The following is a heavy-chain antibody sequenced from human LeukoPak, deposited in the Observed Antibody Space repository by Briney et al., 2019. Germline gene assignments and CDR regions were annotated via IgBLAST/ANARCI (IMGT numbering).Heavy chain of an antibody. Sequence: TGGSLRLSCAASGFTFSSYSMNWVRQAPGKGLEWVSSISSSSYIYYADSVKGRFTISRDNAKNSLYLQMNSLRAEDTAVYYCARGVPYDSWSGPHYSDYWGQGTLVTVSS. D-gene: IGHD3-3*01. CDR3: ARGVPYDSWSGPHYSDY. CDR1: GFTFSSYS. J-gene: IGHJ4*02. CDR2: ISSSSYI. V-gene: IGHV3-21*01.